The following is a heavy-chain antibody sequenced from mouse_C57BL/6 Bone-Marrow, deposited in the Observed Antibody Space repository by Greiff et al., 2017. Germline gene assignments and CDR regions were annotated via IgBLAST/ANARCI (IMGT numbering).Heavy chain of an antibody. D-gene: IGHD2-3*01. CDR2: IDPSDSYT. J-gene: IGHJ1*03. V-gene: IGHV1-69*01. Sequence: QVQLQQPGAELVMPGASVKLSCKASGYTFTSYWMHWVKQRPGQGLEWIGEIDPSDSYTNYNQKFKGKSTLTVDKSSSTAYMQLSSLASEDSAVYYCEKCPYDGYYVYWYFDVWDTGTTVTVSS. CDR3: EKCPYDGYYVYWYFDV. CDR1: GYTFTSYW.